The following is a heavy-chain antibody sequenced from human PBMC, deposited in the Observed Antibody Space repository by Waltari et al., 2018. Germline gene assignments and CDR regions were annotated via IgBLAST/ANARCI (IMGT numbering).Heavy chain of an antibody. V-gene: IGHV3-23*01. D-gene: IGHD3-16*01. Sequence: EVQLLESGGGLVQPGGSLRLTCAASGFTFSSYAMSWVRQAPGKGLDWVTAISGSGGSTYYADSVKGRFTISRDNSKNTLYLQMNSLRAEDTAVYYCAKDLTGGGYFDYWGQGTLVTVSS. CDR3: AKDLTGGGYFDY. J-gene: IGHJ4*02. CDR2: ISGSGGST. CDR1: GFTFSSYA.